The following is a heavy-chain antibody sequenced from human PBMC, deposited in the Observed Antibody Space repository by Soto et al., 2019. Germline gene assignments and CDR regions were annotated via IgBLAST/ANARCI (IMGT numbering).Heavy chain of an antibody. CDR1: GYTFTNYG. CDR2: IGNYKDNT. Sequence: QVQLVQSGPEVKKPGASVKVSCKASGYTFTNYGISWARQAPGQGLEWMGWIGNYKDNTRYAQSFQGRVTMTTDTSTSTAYMELRSLRSDDTAIYYCARDWFCSGGTCDDCFDPWGQGTLVSVSS. V-gene: IGHV1-18*01. D-gene: IGHD2-15*01. J-gene: IGHJ5*02. CDR3: ARDWFCSGGTCDDCFDP.